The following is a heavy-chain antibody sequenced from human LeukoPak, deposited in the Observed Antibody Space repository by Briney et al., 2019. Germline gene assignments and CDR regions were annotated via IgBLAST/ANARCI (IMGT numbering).Heavy chain of an antibody. V-gene: IGHV1-2*02. CDR3: ARRCWESHPWYFDL. CDR1: GYTFTGYS. CDR2: INPNSGGT. D-gene: IGHD1-26*01. J-gene: IGHJ2*01. Sequence: ASVKVSCKASGYTFTGYSMHWVRQAPGQGLEWMGWINPNSGGTNYAQKFQGRVTMTRDTSISTAYMELSRLRSDDTAVYYCARRCWESHPWYFDLWGRDTLVTVSS.